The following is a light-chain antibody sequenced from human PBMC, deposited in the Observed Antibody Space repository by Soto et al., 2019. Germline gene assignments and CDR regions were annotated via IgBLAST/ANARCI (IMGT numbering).Light chain of an antibody. J-gene: IGLJ2*01. CDR1: SSDVGYYNY. CDR2: EVS. CDR3: SSFTIRSTLI. Sequence: QSALTQPASVSGSPGQSITISCTGSSSDVGYYNYVSWYQQHPGKAPKLMIYEVSNRPSGVSDRFSGSKSGNTASLTISGLQAEDGADYYCSSFTIRSTLIFGGGTKVTVL. V-gene: IGLV2-14*01.